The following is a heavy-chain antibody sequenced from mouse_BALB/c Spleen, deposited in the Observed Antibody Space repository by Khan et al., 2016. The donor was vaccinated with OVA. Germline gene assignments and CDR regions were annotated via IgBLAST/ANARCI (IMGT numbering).Heavy chain of an antibody. D-gene: IGHD2-1*01. CDR1: GYTFTNYW. Sequence: QVQLKQSGAELVKPGASVKLSCKTSGYTFTNYWIQWIKQRPGQGLGWIGQIFPGTGTTYYNEIFKAKATLTIDTSSSTAYMQLNSLTSEDTAVYFCASGFFGNYEFAYWGQGTLVTVSP. J-gene: IGHJ3*01. CDR2: IFPGTGTT. V-gene: IGHV1S132*01. CDR3: ASGFFGNYEFAY.